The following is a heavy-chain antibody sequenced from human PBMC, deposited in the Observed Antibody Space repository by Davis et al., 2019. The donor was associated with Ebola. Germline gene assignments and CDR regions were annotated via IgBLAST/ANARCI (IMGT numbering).Heavy chain of an antibody. D-gene: IGHD3-22*01. J-gene: IGHJ2*01. V-gene: IGHV3-15*01. CDR1: GFTFSNAW. CDR3: ARDRHYYDSSGYYHYPWYLAL. CDR2: IKSKTDGGTT. Sequence: GESLKISCAASGFTFSNAWMTWVRQAPGKGLEWVGRIKSKTDGGTTDYAAPVKGRFTISRDDSKSTLFLKMNSLRAEDTAVYYCARDRHYYDSSGYYHYPWYLALWGRGTQVTVSS.